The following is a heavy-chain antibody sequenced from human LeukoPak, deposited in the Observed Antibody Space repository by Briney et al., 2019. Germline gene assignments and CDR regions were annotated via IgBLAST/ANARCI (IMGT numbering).Heavy chain of an antibody. D-gene: IGHD1-26*01. J-gene: IGHJ4*02. CDR1: GGSISSCSYY. Sequence: SQTLSLTCTVSGGSISSCSYYWIWIRQPAGKGLEWIGRIYTSGSTNYTPSLKSRVTISVYTSKNQFSLKLSSVTAADTAVYYCARVRGSYYSFFDYWGQGTLVTVSS. CDR2: IYTSGST. V-gene: IGHV4-61*02. CDR3: ARVRGSYYSFFDY.